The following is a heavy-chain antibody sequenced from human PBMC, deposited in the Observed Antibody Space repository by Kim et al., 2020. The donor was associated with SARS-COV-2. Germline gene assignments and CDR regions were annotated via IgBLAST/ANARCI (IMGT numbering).Heavy chain of an antibody. Sequence: SQTLSLTCAISGDSVSSNSAAWNWIRQSPSRGLEWLGRTYYRSKWYNDYAVSVKSRITINPDTSKNQFSLQLNSVTPEDTAVYYCARGPLGSSSRVYYGMDVWGQGTTVTVSS. CDR3: ARGPLGSSSRVYYGMDV. D-gene: IGHD6-6*01. CDR2: TYYRSKWYN. V-gene: IGHV6-1*01. CDR1: GDSVSSNSAA. J-gene: IGHJ6*02.